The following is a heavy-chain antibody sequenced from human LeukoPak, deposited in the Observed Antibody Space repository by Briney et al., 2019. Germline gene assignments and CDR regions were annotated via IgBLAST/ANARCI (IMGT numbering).Heavy chain of an antibody. D-gene: IGHD3-3*01. CDR2: IYYSGST. V-gene: IGHV4-39*07. CDR3: ARDSPSRSGY. CDR1: GGFIGSSSYY. J-gene: IGHJ4*02. Sequence: NTSETLSLTCTVSGGFIGSSSYYWGWIRQPPGKGLEWIGSIYYSGSTYYNPSLKSRVTISVDTSKNQFSLKLSSVTAADTAVYYCARDSPSRSGYWGQGTLVTVSS.